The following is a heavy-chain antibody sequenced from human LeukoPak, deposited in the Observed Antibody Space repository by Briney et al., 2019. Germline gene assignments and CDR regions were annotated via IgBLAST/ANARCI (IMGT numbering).Heavy chain of an antibody. J-gene: IGHJ5*02. CDR3: ATWHLWELSLPGYNWFDP. D-gene: IGHD3-16*02. Sequence: ASVKVSCKVSGYTLTELSMHWGRQAPGKGLEWMGGFDPEDGETIYAQKFQGRVTMTEDTSTDTAYMELSSLRSEDTAVYYCATWHLWELSLPGYNWFDPWGQGTLVTVSS. CDR2: FDPEDGET. CDR1: GYTLTELS. V-gene: IGHV1-24*01.